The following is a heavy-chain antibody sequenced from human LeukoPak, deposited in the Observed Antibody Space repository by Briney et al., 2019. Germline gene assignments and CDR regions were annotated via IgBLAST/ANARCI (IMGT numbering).Heavy chain of an antibody. D-gene: IGHD6-19*01. V-gene: IGHV3-33*01. CDR1: GFTFSSYG. J-gene: IGHJ4*02. Sequence: GGSLRLSCAASGFTFSSYGMHWVRQAPGKGLEWVAVIWYDGSNKYYADSVKGRFTISRDNSKDTLYLQMNSLRAEDTAVYYCARGESSGWSFLDFWGRGTLVTVSS. CDR2: IWYDGSNK. CDR3: ARGESSGWSFLDF.